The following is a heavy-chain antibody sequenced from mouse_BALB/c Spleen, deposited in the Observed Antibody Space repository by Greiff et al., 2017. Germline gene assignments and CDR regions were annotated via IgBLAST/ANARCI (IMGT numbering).Heavy chain of an antibody. CDR1: GYAFSSSW. J-gene: IGHJ3*01. CDR2: IYPGDGDT. D-gene: IGHD1-1*01. CDR3: ARGDYGSSSWFAY. V-gene: IGHV1-82*01. Sequence: QVQLQQSGPELVKPGASVKISCKASGYAFSSSWMNWVKQRPGQGLEWIGRIYPGDGDTNYNGKFKGKATLTADKSSSTAYMQLSSLTSVDSAVYFCARGDYGSSSWFAYWGQGTLVTVSA.